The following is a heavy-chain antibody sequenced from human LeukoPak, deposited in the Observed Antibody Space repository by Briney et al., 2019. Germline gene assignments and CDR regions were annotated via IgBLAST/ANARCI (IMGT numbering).Heavy chain of an antibody. Sequence: SETLSLTCAVYGGSFSGYYWTWIRQTPEKGLEWIGEMNPSGSTNYNPSLKSRVTISVDTSKNQFSLELSSVTAADSAVYYCARGRQDVTMIVVVMTAVSYYLDVWGKGTTVTVS. V-gene: IGHV4-34*01. CDR1: GGSFSGYY. CDR2: MNPSGST. J-gene: IGHJ6*03. D-gene: IGHD3-22*01. CDR3: ARGRQDVTMIVVVMTAVSYYLDV.